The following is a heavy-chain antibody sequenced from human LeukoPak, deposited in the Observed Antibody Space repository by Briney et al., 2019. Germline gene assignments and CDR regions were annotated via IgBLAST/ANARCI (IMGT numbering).Heavy chain of an antibody. J-gene: IGHJ6*03. Sequence: PSEALSLTCTVSGTSISSSAYYWGWIRQVPGKGLEWIGSIYYSGTAYYNPSLESRVTISEDTSRSRFSLMLTFVTAADTAVYYCARQASDYYYYYTDVCGQGTTVIVAS. CDR3: ARQASDYYYYYTDV. CDR2: IYYSGTA. CDR1: GTSISSSAYY. V-gene: IGHV4-39*01.